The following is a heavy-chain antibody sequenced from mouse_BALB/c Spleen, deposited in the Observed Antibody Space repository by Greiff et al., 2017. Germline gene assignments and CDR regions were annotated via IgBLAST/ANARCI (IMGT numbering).Heavy chain of an antibody. Sequence: QVQLQQSGAELMKPGASVKISCKATGYTFSSYWIEWVKQRPGHGLEWIGEILPGSGSTNYNEKFKGKATFTADTSSNTAYMQLSSLTSEDSAVYYCASTYYGNWFAYWGQGTLVTVSA. CDR2: ILPGSGST. D-gene: IGHD2-10*01. CDR1: GYTFSSYW. J-gene: IGHJ3*01. V-gene: IGHV1-9*01. CDR3: ASTYYGNWFAY.